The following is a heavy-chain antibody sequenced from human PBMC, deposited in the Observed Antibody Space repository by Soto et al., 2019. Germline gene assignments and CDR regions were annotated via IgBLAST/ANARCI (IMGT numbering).Heavy chain of an antibody. Sequence: EVQLLESGGGLGQPGGSLRLSCAASGFTFSSNAMSWVRQAPGKGLEWVSAISGSGGSTYYADSVKGRFTISRDNSKNTLFLQMNSLRAEDTAVYYCAKDESSSMYYFAYWGLGTLVTVSS. CDR2: ISGSGGST. D-gene: IGHD6-13*01. J-gene: IGHJ4*02. CDR3: AKDESSSMYYFAY. V-gene: IGHV3-23*01. CDR1: GFTFSSNA.